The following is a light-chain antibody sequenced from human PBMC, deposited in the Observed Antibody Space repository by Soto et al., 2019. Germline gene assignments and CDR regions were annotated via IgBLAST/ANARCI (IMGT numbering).Light chain of an antibody. Sequence: DIQVTQSPSSLSASVGDTVTITCQASQDISHYLNWYQQKPGKAPNLLIYAVSILQSGVPSRFSGSGSGTEFTLTISSLQPEDFATYYCQHLVAYPITFGQGTRLEIK. CDR3: QHLVAYPIT. CDR1: QDISHY. V-gene: IGKV1-9*01. J-gene: IGKJ5*01. CDR2: AVS.